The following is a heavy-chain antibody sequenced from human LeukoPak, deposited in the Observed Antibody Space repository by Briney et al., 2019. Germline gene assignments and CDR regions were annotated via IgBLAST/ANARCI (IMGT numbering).Heavy chain of an antibody. J-gene: IGHJ3*02. CDR2: ISGSGGST. CDR3: AKALTLVRGVRDAFDI. Sequence: GGSLRLSCAASGFTFSSYAMSWVRQAPGKGLEWVSAISGSGGSTYYADSVKGRFTISRDNSKNTLYLQMNSLRAEDTAVYYCAKALTLVRGVRDAFDIWGQGTMVTVSS. CDR1: GFTFSSYA. V-gene: IGHV3-23*01. D-gene: IGHD3-10*01.